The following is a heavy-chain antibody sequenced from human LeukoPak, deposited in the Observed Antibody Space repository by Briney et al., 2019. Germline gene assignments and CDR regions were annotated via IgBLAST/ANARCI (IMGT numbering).Heavy chain of an antibody. D-gene: IGHD3-22*01. CDR3: ARGGYDSSGYYYYYYGMDV. Sequence: ASVKVSCKASGGTFSSYAISWVRQAPGQGLEWMGGIIPIFGTANYAQKFQGRVTITADESTSTAYMELSSLRSEDTAVYYCARGGYDSSGYYYYYYGMDVWGQGTTVTVSS. CDR2: IIPIFGTA. J-gene: IGHJ6*02. CDR1: GGTFSSYA. V-gene: IGHV1-69*13.